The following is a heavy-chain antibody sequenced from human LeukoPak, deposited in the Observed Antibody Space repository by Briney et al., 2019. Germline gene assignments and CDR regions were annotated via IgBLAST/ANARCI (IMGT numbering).Heavy chain of an antibody. CDR3: ARDYRARLDY. CDR2: IKEDGSDK. J-gene: IGHJ4*02. CDR1: EFTFGNFW. V-gene: IGHV3-7*01. Sequence: GGSLRLSCAASEFTFGNFWMTWVRQAPGKGLEWVANIKEDGSDKYYVDSVKGRFTISRDNARTSLYLQMNSLRAEDTAVYYCARDYRARLDYWGQGTLVTVSS.